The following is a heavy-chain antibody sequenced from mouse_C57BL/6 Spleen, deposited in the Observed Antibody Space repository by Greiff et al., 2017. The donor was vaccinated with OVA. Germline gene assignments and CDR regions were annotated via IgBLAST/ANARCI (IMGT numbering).Heavy chain of an antibody. CDR1: GYTFTGYW. Sequence: QVQLQQSGAELMKPGASVKLSCKATGYTFTGYWIEWVKQRPGHGLEWIGEILPGSGSTNYNEKFKGKATFTADPSSNTAYMQLRSLTTADSALLYCARKRATVVEVYAMDYWGQGTSVTVSS. CDR2: ILPGSGST. V-gene: IGHV1-9*01. D-gene: IGHD1-1*01. J-gene: IGHJ4*01. CDR3: ARKRATVVEVYAMDY.